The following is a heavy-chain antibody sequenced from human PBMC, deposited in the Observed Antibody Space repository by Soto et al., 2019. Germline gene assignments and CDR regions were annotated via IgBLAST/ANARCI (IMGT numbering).Heavy chain of an antibody. CDR3: AKRAPNGEEGRMDV. J-gene: IGHJ6*04. Sequence: QLQLQESGPGLVKPSETLSLTCTVSGGSISRSRCYWGWIRQPPGKGLEWIGSIHYSGSIYNNPSLRSRVTITVDTSKNQATLKLSSVTPAETAVYYCAKRAPNGEEGRMDVWGKGATVTVSS. V-gene: IGHV4-39*01. CDR2: IHYSGSI. CDR1: GGSISRSRCY. D-gene: IGHD4-17*01.